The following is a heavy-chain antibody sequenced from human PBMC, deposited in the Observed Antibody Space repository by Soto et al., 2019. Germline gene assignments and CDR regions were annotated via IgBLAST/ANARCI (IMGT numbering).Heavy chain of an antibody. Sequence: AETLCVTWTVSGGSISSYYWSWIRQPPGKGLEWIGYIYYSGSTNYNPSLKSRVTISVDTSKNQFSLKLSSVTAADTAVYYCARAKAPLYSSSWYWFDPWGQGTLVTVSS. V-gene: IGHV4-59*08. J-gene: IGHJ5*02. D-gene: IGHD6-13*01. CDR3: ARAKAPLYSSSWYWFDP. CDR1: GGSISSYY. CDR2: IYYSGST.